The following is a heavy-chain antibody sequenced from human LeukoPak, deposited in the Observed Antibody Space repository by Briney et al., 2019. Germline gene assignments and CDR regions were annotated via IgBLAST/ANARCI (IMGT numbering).Heavy chain of an antibody. J-gene: IGHJ4*02. D-gene: IGHD4-17*01. CDR2: INTNTGNP. Sequence: GASVKVSCKASGYTFTSYAMNWVRQAPGQGLEWMGWINTNTGNPTYAQGFTGRFVFSLDTSVSTAYLQISSLKAEDTAVYYCARGYDYGDARGEYYFDYWGQGTLVTVSS. CDR1: GYTFTSYA. V-gene: IGHV7-4-1*02. CDR3: ARGYDYGDARGEYYFDY.